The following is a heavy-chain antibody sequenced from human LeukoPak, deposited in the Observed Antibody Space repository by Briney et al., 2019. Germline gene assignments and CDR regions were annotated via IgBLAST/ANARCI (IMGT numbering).Heavy chain of an antibody. V-gene: IGHV1-18*01. D-gene: IGHD2-15*01. CDR1: GGTFSSYG. Sequence: ASVKVSCKASGGTFSSYGISWVRQAPGQGLEWMGWISAYNGNTNYAQKLQGRVTMTTDTSTSTAYMELRSLRSDDTAVYYCAREGYCSGGSCYSFDYYYYGMDVWGQGTTVTVSS. CDR3: AREGYCSGGSCYSFDYYYYGMDV. CDR2: ISAYNGNT. J-gene: IGHJ6*02.